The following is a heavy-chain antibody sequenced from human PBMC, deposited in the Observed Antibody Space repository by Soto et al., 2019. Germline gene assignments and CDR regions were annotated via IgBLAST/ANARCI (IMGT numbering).Heavy chain of an antibody. V-gene: IGHV1-69*01. CDR3: ARDRDDYGSGNYYNRIDF. D-gene: IGHD3-10*01. CDR1: GGIFSTYA. Sequence: QVQLVQSGAEVKKPGSSVKVSCKASGGIFSTYAISWLRQAPGQGLEWLGGIIPLFGTPNYAQRFQGRVTITAYESTSTAYMELSRLRSEYTAVYYCARDRDDYGSGNYYNRIDFWGQGTLVTVSS. CDR2: IIPLFGTP. J-gene: IGHJ4*02.